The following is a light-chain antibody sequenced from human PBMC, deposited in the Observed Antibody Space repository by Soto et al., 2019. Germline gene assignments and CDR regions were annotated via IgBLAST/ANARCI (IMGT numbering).Light chain of an antibody. V-gene: IGLV1-40*01. Sequence: QLVLTQPPSVSGAPGQRVTISCSGSSSNIGAGFDVHWYQQLPGTAPKLLIHGTNNRPAGVPDRFSGSKSGTSASLAITGLQAEDEADYYCQSYDNSLNARVFGGGTKLTVL. CDR1: SSNIGAGFD. J-gene: IGLJ3*02. CDR3: QSYDNSLNARV. CDR2: GTN.